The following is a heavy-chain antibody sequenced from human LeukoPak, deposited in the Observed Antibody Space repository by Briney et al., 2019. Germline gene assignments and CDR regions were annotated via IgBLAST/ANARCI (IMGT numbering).Heavy chain of an antibody. Sequence: GGSLRLSCAASGFTFSSYWMSWVRQAPGKGLEWVANIKQDGSEKYYVDSVKGRFTISRDNAKNSLYLQMNSLRAEDTAVYYCARGDSGYDYYNYYGMDVWGQGTTVTVSS. J-gene: IGHJ6*02. D-gene: IGHD5-12*01. CDR2: IKQDGSEK. V-gene: IGHV3-7*01. CDR3: ARGDSGYDYYNYYGMDV. CDR1: GFTFSSYW.